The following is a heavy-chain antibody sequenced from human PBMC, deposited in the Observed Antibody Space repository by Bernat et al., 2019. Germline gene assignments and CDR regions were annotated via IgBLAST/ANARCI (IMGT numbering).Heavy chain of an antibody. CDR2: MNPNSGNT. V-gene: IGHV1-8*01. Sequence: QVQLVQSGAEVKKPGASVKVSCKASGYTFTSYDINWVRQATGQGLEWMGWMNPNSGNTGYAQKFQGRVTMTRNTSISTAYMELSSLRSEDTAVYYCARGVRVVVVVAATRHYYMDVWGKGTTVTVSS. CDR3: ARGVRVVVVVAATRHYYMDV. D-gene: IGHD2-15*01. CDR1: GYTFTSYD. J-gene: IGHJ6*03.